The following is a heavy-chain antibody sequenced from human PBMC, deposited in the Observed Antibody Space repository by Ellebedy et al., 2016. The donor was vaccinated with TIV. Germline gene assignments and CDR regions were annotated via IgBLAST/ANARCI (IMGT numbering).Heavy chain of an antibody. CDR2: INAGGGKT. V-gene: IGHV3-23*01. CDR3: AKIVSGGASFDP. D-gene: IGHD3-10*01. Sequence: GESLKISCAASGFTFSGYAMSWVRQAPGKGLEWVSGINAGGGKTYYADSGKGRFTISRDNSKNTLYLQMNSLRAEDTAVYYCAKIVSGGASFDPWGQGILVTVSS. CDR1: GFTFSGYA. J-gene: IGHJ5*02.